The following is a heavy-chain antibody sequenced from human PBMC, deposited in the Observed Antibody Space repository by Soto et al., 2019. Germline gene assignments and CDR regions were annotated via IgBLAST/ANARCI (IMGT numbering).Heavy chain of an antibody. CDR2: ISWNSGSI. V-gene: IGHV3-9*01. CDR3: AKDIYYYDSSVLDY. CDR1: GFTFDDYA. J-gene: IGHJ4*02. D-gene: IGHD3-22*01. Sequence: GGSLRLSCAASGFTFDDYAMHWVRQAPGKGLEWVSGISWNSGSIGYADSVKGRFTISRDNAKNSLYLQMNSLRAEDTALYYCAKDIYYYDSSVLDYWGQGTLVTVSS.